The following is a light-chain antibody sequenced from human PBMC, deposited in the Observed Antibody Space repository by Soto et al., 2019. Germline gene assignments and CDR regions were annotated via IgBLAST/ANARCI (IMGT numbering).Light chain of an antibody. CDR1: QSVSSN. V-gene: IGKV3-15*01. CDR2: GAS. J-gene: IGKJ1*01. Sequence: EIVMTQSRATLTVSPGGRASLSFRASQSVSSNVAWYQQKPGQAPRLLIYGASTRATGIPARFSGSGSGTELTLTCSGLQTEHFAVYYCQQHNNWPRTCGQGTKVDIK. CDR3: QQHNNWPRT.